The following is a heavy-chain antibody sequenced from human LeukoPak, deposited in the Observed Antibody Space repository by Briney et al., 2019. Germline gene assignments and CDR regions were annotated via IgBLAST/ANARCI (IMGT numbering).Heavy chain of an antibody. V-gene: IGHV3-20*04. D-gene: IGHD4/OR15-4a*01. CDR3: ARGQYQTIDYYYYMDV. J-gene: IGHJ6*03. CDR1: GFTFDDYG. Sequence: GGAXRLSCAASGFTFDDYGMSWVRQAPGKGVERVSGINWNGGSTVYADSVKGRFTISRDNAKNSVYLQMNSLRAEDTALYYCARGQYQTIDYYYYMDVWGKGTTVTVSS. CDR2: INWNGGST.